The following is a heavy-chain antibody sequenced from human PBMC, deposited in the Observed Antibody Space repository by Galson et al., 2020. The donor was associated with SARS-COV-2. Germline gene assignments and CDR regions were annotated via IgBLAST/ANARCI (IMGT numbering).Heavy chain of an antibody. V-gene: IGHV4-30-2*01. D-gene: IGHD4-17*01. Sequence: SENLSLTFAVAGTSLSSGSYSWNWFRQPAGKGLVWLGYISHSGGTYYHPSLKSRVTISGDRSKNQFSLRLSSVTAADTAVYYCARLHYGEYAPEAFDIWGPGTRVTVAS. CDR3: ARLHYGEYAPEAFDI. CDR1: GTSLSSGSYS. J-gene: IGHJ3*02. CDR2: ISHSGGT.